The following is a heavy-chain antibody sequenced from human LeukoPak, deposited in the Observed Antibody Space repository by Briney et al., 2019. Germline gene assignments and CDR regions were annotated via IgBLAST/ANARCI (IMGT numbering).Heavy chain of an antibody. J-gene: IGHJ4*02. CDR3: ARRAGSSGLYDY. CDR1: GFTFSSYA. CDR2: ISGSDGGI. Sequence: GGSLRLSCAASGFTFSSYAMSWVRQAPGTGRECVSIISGSDGGIYYADSVKGRFTISRDNSKNTPYLQMNSLRAEDTAVYYCARRAGSSGLYDYWGQGTLVTVSS. D-gene: IGHD3-10*01. V-gene: IGHV3-23*01.